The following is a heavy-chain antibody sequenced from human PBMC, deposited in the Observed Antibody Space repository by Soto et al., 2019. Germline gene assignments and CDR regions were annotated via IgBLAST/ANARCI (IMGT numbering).Heavy chain of an antibody. V-gene: IGHV2-5*02. CDR2: IYWDDDK. CDR1: GFSLSTSGVG. Sequence: QITLKESGPTLVKPTQTLTLTCTFSGFSLSTSGVGVGWIRQPPGKALEWLALIYWDDDKRYSPSLKSRLTSTKDTAKSQVVLTMTNMDPVDTATYYCAHSRRLSGYEYYYYYYGMDVWGQGTTVTVSS. D-gene: IGHD5-12*01. J-gene: IGHJ6*02. CDR3: AHSRRLSGYEYYYYYYGMDV.